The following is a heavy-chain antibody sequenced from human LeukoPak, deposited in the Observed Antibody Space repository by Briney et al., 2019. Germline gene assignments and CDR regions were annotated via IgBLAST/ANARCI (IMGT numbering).Heavy chain of an antibody. V-gene: IGHV3-66*01. CDR2: IYSGGST. J-gene: IGHJ6*04. D-gene: IGHD3-22*01. CDR3: ASLNDSSGYYYYYYYGMGV. CDR1: GFTVSSNY. Sequence: PGGSVRLSCAASGFTVSSNYMSWVRQAPGKGLEWVSVIYSGGSTYYADSVKGRFTISRANSKNTLYLQMNSLRAEDTAVYYCASLNDSSGYYYYYYYGMGVWGKGDPVTVSS.